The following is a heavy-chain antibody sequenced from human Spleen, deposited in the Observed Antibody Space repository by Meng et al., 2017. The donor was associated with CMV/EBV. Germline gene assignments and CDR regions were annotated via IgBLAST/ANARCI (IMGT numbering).Heavy chain of an antibody. CDR3: ARDPPPPTVTTLDYYYGMDV. D-gene: IGHD4-11*01. V-gene: IGHV3-30-3*01. Sequence: GGSLRLSCAAFGFTFSSYAMHWVRQVPGKGLEWVAVISYHGSNNYYADSVKGRFTISRDNSKNTLYLQMSSLRAGDTAVYYCARDPPPPTVTTLDYYYGMDVWGQGTTVTVSS. CDR1: GFTFSSYA. J-gene: IGHJ6*02. CDR2: ISYHGSNN.